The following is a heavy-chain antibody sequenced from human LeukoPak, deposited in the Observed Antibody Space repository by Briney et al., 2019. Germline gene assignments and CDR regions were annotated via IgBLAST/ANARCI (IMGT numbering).Heavy chain of an antibody. Sequence: GGSLRLSYAASGFTFSSYSMNWVRQAPGKGLEWVSSITSTSSYIYYADSVKGRFTISRDNSKNTLYLQMNSLRAEDTAVYYCAKVGQPWSIWSYFDSWGQGTLVTVSS. J-gene: IGHJ4*02. CDR2: ITSTSSYI. CDR1: GFTFSSYS. V-gene: IGHV3-21*04. CDR3: AKVGQPWSIWSYFDS. D-gene: IGHD3-3*01.